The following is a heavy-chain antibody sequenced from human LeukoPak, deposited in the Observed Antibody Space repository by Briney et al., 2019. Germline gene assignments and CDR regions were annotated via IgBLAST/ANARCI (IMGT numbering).Heavy chain of an antibody. Sequence: GGSLRLSCSASGFTFSSYAMHWVRQAPGKGLEYVSAFSSNGGSTYYADSVKGRFTISRDNSKNTLYLQMSSLRAEDTAVYYCVKETVDSSGYYNWFDPWGQGTLVTVSS. V-gene: IGHV3-64D*06. CDR1: GFTFSSYA. D-gene: IGHD3-22*01. CDR2: FSSNGGST. J-gene: IGHJ5*02. CDR3: VKETVDSSGYYNWFDP.